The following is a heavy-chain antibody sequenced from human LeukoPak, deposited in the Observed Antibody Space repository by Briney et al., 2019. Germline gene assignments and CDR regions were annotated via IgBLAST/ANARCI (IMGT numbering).Heavy chain of an antibody. Sequence: GGSLRLSCAASGFTFSSYAMTWVRQAPGKGLEWVSTISGSGVTTFYADSVKGRFTISRDNAKNSLYLQMNSLRDEDTAVYYCAKSRGYFDYWGQGTLVTVSS. V-gene: IGHV3-23*01. J-gene: IGHJ4*02. CDR3: AKSRGYFDY. CDR1: GFTFSSYA. CDR2: ISGSGVTT.